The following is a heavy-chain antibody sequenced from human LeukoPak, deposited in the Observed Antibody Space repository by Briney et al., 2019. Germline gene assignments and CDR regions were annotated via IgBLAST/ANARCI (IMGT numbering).Heavy chain of an antibody. CDR1: GGSISSGDYY. D-gene: IGHD3-3*01. CDR2: IYYSGST. Sequence: SQTLSLTCTVSGGSISSGDYYWSWIRQPPGKGLEWIGYIYYSGSTYYNPSLKSRVTISVDTSKNQFSLKLSSVTAADTAVYYCARDSFPLDLTANNWFDPWGQGTLVTVSS. CDR3: ARDSFPLDLTANNWFDP. V-gene: IGHV4-30-4*01. J-gene: IGHJ5*02.